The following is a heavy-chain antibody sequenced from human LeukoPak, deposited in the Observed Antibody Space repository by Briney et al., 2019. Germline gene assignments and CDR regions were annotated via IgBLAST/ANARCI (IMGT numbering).Heavy chain of an antibody. J-gene: IGHJ6*03. Sequence: GGSLRLSCAASGFTFSSHAMSWVRQAPRKGLEWVSSLSGSGGTTYHADSVKGRFSISRDNSKNTLYLQLNSLRAEDTAVYYCAKGGSTSRVTTSRVVFGYYYYLDVWGKGTPVTVSS. CDR2: LSGSGGTT. CDR3: AKGGSTSRVTTSRVVFGYYYYLDV. V-gene: IGHV3-23*01. CDR1: GFTFSSHA. D-gene: IGHD4-17*01.